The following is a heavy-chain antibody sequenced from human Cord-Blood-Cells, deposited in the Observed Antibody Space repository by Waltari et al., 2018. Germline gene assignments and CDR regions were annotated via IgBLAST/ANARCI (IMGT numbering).Heavy chain of an antibody. Sequence: QVQLVESGGGVVQPGRSLRLSCAASGFTFSSYAMHWVRQAPGKGREWVAVISYDGSNKYYADSVKGRFTISRDNSKNTLYLQMNSLRAEDTAVYYCARDLRWGTLDYWGQGTLVTVSS. CDR3: ARDLRWGTLDY. D-gene: IGHD3-16*01. CDR1: GFTFSSYA. CDR2: ISYDGSNK. J-gene: IGHJ4*02. V-gene: IGHV3-30-3*01.